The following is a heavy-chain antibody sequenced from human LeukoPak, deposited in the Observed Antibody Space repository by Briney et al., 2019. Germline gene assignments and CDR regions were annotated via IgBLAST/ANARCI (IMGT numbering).Heavy chain of an antibody. Sequence: GGSLRLSCAASGFTFSSYSMNWVRQAPRKGLEWVSSISSSSSYIYYADSVKGRFTISRDNAKNSLYLQMNSLRAEDTAVYYCARDLGNYYDSSGLDYWGQGTLVTVSS. V-gene: IGHV3-21*01. CDR1: GFTFSSYS. CDR3: ARDLGNYYDSSGLDY. J-gene: IGHJ4*02. CDR2: ISSSSSYI. D-gene: IGHD3-22*01.